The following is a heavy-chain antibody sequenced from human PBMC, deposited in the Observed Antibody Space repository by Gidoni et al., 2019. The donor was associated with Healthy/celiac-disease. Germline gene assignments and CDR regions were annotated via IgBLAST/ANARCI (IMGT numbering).Heavy chain of an antibody. V-gene: IGHV3-30*18. CDR2: ISYDGSNK. J-gene: IGHJ6*02. CDR1: GFTFSSYC. Sequence: QVQLVESGGGVVQPGGSLRLSFAASGFTFSSYCLHLVRQAPGKGLEWVAVISYDGSNKYYADSVKGRFTISRDNSKNTLYLQMNSLRAEDTAVYYCAKDRGNYDFWSGPKYYYYGMDVWGQGTTVTVSS. D-gene: IGHD3-3*01. CDR3: AKDRGNYDFWSGPKYYYYGMDV.